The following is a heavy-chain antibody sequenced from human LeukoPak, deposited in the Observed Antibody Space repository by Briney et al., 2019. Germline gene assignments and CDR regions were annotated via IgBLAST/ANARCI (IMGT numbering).Heavy chain of an antibody. CDR2: IYSGGST. V-gene: IGHV3-66*01. CDR3: ARDREYQLLLVYLDY. D-gene: IGHD2-2*01. J-gene: IGHJ4*02. Sequence: GGSLRLSCAASGFTVSSNYMSWVRQAPGKGLEWVSVIYSGGSTYYADSVKGRFTISRDNSKNTLYLQMNSLRAEDTAVYYCARDREYQLLLVYLDYWGQGTLVTVSS. CDR1: GFTVSSNY.